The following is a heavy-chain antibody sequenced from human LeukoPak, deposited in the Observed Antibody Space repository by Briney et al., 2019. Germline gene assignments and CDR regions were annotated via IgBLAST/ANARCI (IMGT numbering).Heavy chain of an antibody. D-gene: IGHD6-13*01. CDR2: ISYDGSNK. CDR3: AKDLGGIAAAGTFRGPHPLFDY. V-gene: IGHV3-30*18. J-gene: IGHJ4*02. CDR1: GFTFSSYG. Sequence: GGSLRLSCAASGFTFSSYGMHWVRQAPGKGLEWVAVISYDGSNKYYADSVKGRFTISRDNSKNTLYLQMNSLRAEDTAVYYCAKDLGGIAAAGTFRGPHPLFDYWGQGTLVTVSS.